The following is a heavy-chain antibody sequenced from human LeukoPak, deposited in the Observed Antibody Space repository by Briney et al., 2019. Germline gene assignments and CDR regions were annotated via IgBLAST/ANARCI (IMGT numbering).Heavy chain of an antibody. V-gene: IGHV4-59*08. J-gene: IGHJ4*02. CDR2: IYYSGRT. CDR1: DGSISSYY. CDR3: ARQYSSSSYYFDY. D-gene: IGHD6-13*01. Sequence: PSETLSLTCTVSDGSISSYYWSWIRQPPGKGLEWIGYIYYSGRTNYNPSLKSRVTISIDTSKNQFSLKLSSVTAADTAVYYCARQYSSSSYYFDYWGQGTLVTVSP.